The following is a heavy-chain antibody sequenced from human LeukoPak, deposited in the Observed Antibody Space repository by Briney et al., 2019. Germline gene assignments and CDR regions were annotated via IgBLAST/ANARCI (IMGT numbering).Heavy chain of an antibody. Sequence: GGSLRLSCAASRFTFSSYAMSWVRQAPGKGLEWVSGISGSGGSTDYADSVKGRFAISRDNSKNTLYLQMNSLRAEDTAVYYCAKDLWGFVEVAAILDYWGQGTLVTVSS. J-gene: IGHJ4*02. CDR1: RFTFSSYA. D-gene: IGHD2-15*01. V-gene: IGHV3-23*01. CDR2: ISGSGGST. CDR3: AKDLWGFVEVAAILDY.